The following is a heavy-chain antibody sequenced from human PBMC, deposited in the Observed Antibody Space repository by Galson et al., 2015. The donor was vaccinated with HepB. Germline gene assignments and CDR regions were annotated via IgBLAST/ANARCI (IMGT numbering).Heavy chain of an antibody. V-gene: IGHV1-69*01. CDR2: IIPIFGTA. CDR1: GGTFSSYA. CDR3: ARSPKLGYCSSTSCYFLDY. J-gene: IGHJ4*02. Sequence: SCKASGGTFSSYAISWARQAPGQGLEWMGGIIPIFGTANYAQKFQGRVTITADESTSTAYMELSSLRSEDTAVYYCARSPKLGYCSSTSCYFLDYWGQGTLVTVSS. D-gene: IGHD2-2*01.